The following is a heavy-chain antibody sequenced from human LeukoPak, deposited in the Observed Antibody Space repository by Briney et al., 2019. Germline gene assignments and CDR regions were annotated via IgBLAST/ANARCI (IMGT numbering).Heavy chain of an antibody. CDR3: TRVGYIDEGIDY. J-gene: IGHJ4*02. Sequence: GGSLRLSCAASGIIFSSYAMSWVRQAPGKGLEWVSAIRGSGGSTYYADSVKGRFTISRDNSKNTLYLQMNSLRAEDTAIYYCTRVGYIDEGIDYWGQGTLVTVSS. CDR1: GIIFSSYA. V-gene: IGHV3-23*01. CDR2: IRGSGGST. D-gene: IGHD5-24*01.